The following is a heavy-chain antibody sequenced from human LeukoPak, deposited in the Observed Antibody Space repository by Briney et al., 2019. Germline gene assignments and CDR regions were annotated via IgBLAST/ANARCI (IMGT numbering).Heavy chain of an antibody. CDR3: ARHGVLVPAYIDY. D-gene: IGHD2-2*01. Sequence: SETLSLTCTVSGGSISSSSYYWGWIRQPPGKGLEWIGSIYYSGSTYYNPSLKSRFTISVDTSKNQFSLKLSSVTAADTAVYYCARHGVLVPAYIDYWGQGTLVTVSS. CDR1: GGSISSSSYY. CDR2: IYYSGST. J-gene: IGHJ4*02. V-gene: IGHV4-39*01.